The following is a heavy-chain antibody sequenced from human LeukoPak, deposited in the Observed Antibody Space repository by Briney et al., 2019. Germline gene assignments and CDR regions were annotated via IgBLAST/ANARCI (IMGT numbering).Heavy chain of an antibody. J-gene: IGHJ4*02. CDR1: GFTFSSYS. Sequence: GGSLRLSCAASGFTFSSYSMYWVRQAPGKGLEWVSSISSSSSYIYYADSVKGRFTISRDNAKNSLYLQMNSLRAEDTAVYYCARVHLPNYDILTGYSPGPFDYWGQGTLVTVSS. V-gene: IGHV3-21*01. CDR2: ISSSSSYI. CDR3: ARVHLPNYDILTGYSPGPFDY. D-gene: IGHD3-9*01.